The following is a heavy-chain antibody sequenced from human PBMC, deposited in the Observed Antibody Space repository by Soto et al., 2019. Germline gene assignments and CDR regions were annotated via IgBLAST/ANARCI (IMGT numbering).Heavy chain of an antibody. CDR3: AIDDEEYSSSSVDY. CDR2: ISYDGSNK. CDR1: GFTFSSYA. V-gene: IGHV3-30-3*01. J-gene: IGHJ4*02. Sequence: WGSLRLSCAASGFTFSSYAMHWVRQAPGKGLEWVAVISYDGSNKYYADSVKGRFTISRDNSKNTLYLQMNSLRAEDTAVYYCAIDDEEYSSSSVDYWGQGTLVTVSS. D-gene: IGHD6-6*01.